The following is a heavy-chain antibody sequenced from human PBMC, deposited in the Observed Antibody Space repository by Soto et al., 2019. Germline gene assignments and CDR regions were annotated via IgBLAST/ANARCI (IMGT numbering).Heavy chain of an antibody. CDR2: ISGYNGDT. CDR3: AKNGQPPYYYYGLDV. J-gene: IGHJ6*02. Sequence: QGHLVQSGAEVKKPGTSVKVSCKASGYTFTRYGISWVRQAPGQGLEWMGWISGYNGDTNYAQNLQXXXTXPIDTSTSTAYMELRSLTSDDTAVYYCAKNGQPPYYYYGLDVWGQGTTVTVSS. D-gene: IGHD2-8*01. CDR1: GYTFTRYG. V-gene: IGHV1-18*01.